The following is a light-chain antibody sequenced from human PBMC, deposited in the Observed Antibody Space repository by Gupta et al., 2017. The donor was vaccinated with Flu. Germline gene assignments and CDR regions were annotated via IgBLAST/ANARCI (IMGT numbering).Light chain of an antibody. V-gene: IGKV3-11*01. Sequence: IVLTQSPATLSLSPGERATLSCRASQSVSTNLAWYQHKPGQPPRLLIYDATNRATGVPARFSGSGSGTDFTLTISSLESEDFAIYYWQQRVPGWTFGQGTKVEIK. CDR3: QQRVPGWT. J-gene: IGKJ1*01. CDR2: DAT. CDR1: QSVSTN.